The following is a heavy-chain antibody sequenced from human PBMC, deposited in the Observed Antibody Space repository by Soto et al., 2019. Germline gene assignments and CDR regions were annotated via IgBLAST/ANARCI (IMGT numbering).Heavy chain of an antibody. CDR2: FFYASGNT. CDR1: GASISSVDYY. J-gene: IGHJ4*02. Sequence: QLQLQESGPGVVKPSETLSLTCTVSGASISSVDYYWGWIRQPPGKGLEWIGNFFYASGNTYYNSSLKRRVTIFVDTSKNQFSLNVTSVTVADTGVYFCARNQRRKRRAAAIDYWGQGALVTVSS. CDR3: ARNQRRKRRAAAIDY. D-gene: IGHD2-2*01. V-gene: IGHV4-39*01.